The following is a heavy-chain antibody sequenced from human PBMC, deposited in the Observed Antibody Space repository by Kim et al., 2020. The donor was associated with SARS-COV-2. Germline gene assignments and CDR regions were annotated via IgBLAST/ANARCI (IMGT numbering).Heavy chain of an antibody. CDR2: IDGSDGTT. V-gene: IGHV3-23*01. Sequence: GGSLRLSCITSGFTFTGYAMSWVRQAPGKGLEWVSSIDGSDGTTYYVDSVKGRFTISRDNSKNTLYLQMNSLRADDTAVYYCMKGGWGWIWDHWGQGT. D-gene: IGHD2-2*03. CDR1: GFTFTGYA. CDR3: MKGGWGWIWDH. J-gene: IGHJ4*02.